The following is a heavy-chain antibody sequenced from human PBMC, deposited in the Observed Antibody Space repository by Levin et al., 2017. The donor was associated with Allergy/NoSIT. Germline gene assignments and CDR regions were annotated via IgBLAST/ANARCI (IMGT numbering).Heavy chain of an antibody. CDR2: ISSSSSYI. J-gene: IGHJ6*02. CDR1: GFTFSSYS. Sequence: GGSLRLSCAASGFTFSSYSMNWVRQAPGKGLEWVSSISSSSSYIYYADSVKGRFTISRDNAKNSLYLQMNSLRAEDTAVYYCARDLTVGDGFRLEDPEGYYYYGMDVWGQGTTVTVSS. V-gene: IGHV3-21*01. CDR3: ARDLTVGDGFRLEDPEGYYYYGMDV. D-gene: IGHD5-24*01.